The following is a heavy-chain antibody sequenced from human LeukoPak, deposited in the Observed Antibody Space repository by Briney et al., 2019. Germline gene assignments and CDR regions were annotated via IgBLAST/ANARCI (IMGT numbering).Heavy chain of an antibody. Sequence: SETLSLTCAVSGGSISSSDWRSWVRQPPGRGLEWIGYIWRSDHTNYNPSLKSRVTMSLDKSKNQFSLKLSSVTAADTAVYYCARDPHCSSTNCPFDFWGQGTLVIVSS. V-gene: IGHV4-4*02. J-gene: IGHJ4*02. CDR2: IWRSDHT. D-gene: IGHD2-2*01. CDR3: ARDPHCSSTNCPFDF. CDR1: GGSISSSDW.